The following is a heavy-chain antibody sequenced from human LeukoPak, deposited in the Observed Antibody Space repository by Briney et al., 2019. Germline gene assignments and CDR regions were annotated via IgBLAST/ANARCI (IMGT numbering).Heavy chain of an antibody. CDR1: GFTFSSYS. V-gene: IGHV3-21*01. Sequence: GGSLRLSCAASGFTFSSYSMNWVRQAPGKGLGWVSSISSSGSYIYYADSVKGRFTISRDNAKNSLYLQMNSLRAEDTAVYYCARADWDTAMIDYWGQGTLVTVSS. D-gene: IGHD5-18*01. J-gene: IGHJ4*02. CDR3: ARADWDTAMIDY. CDR2: ISSSGSYI.